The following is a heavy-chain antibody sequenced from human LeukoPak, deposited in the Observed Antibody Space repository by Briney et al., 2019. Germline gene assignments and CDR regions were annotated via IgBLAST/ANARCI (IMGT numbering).Heavy chain of an antibody. CDR1: GGSISSSGYY. V-gene: IGHV4-39*01. D-gene: IGHD5-24*01. J-gene: IGHJ4*02. CDR3: ARLRDGRWLLEY. CDR2: INYSGTT. Sequence: SETLSLTCTASGGSISSSGYYWGWIRQPPGKGLEWIASINYSGTTYYNPSLKSRVTISEDRSKNQFSLKLSSVTAADTAVYYYARLRDGRWLLEYWGQGTLVTVSS.